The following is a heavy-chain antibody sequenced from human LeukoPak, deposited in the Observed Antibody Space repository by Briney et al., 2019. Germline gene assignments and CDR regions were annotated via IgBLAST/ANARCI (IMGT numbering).Heavy chain of an antibody. J-gene: IGHJ4*02. CDR3: ARLGKGSSTRRPFDY. CDR2: INHSGST. D-gene: IGHD2-2*01. V-gene: IGHV4-34*01. CDR1: GFTFSDSY. Sequence: GSLRLSCAASGFTFSDSYMTWIRQPPGKGLEWIGEINHSGSTNYNPSLKSRVTISVDTSKNQFSLKLSSVTAADTAVYYCARLGKGSSTRRPFDYWGQGTLVTVSS.